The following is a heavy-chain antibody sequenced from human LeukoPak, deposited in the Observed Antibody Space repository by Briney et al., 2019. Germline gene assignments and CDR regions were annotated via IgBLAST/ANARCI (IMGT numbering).Heavy chain of an antibody. CDR3: ARVNWASGDY. CDR2: MNPNSGNT. V-gene: IGHV1-8*01. Sequence: ASVKVSCKASGYTFTSYDINWVRQATGQGLEWMGWMNPNSGNTDYAQKFQGRVTMTRNTSISTAYMELSSLRSEDTAVYYCARVNWASGDYWGQGTLVTVSS. J-gene: IGHJ4*02. D-gene: IGHD7-27*01. CDR1: GYTFTSYD.